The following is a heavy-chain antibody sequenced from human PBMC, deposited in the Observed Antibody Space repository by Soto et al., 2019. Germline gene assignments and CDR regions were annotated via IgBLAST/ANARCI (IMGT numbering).Heavy chain of an antibody. V-gene: IGHV4-30-4*01. Sequence: PSETLSLTCTVSGASISSGNFYWTWIRQPPGKGLEWIGYIFYSGTTYYNPSLKSRATISIDTSKNQFSLKLSSVTAADTAVYYCARHQWGPRLTGVAGTGIVYSFDIWGQGTMVTVSS. D-gene: IGHD6-13*01. CDR1: GASISSGNFY. CDR2: IFYSGTT. J-gene: IGHJ3*02. CDR3: ARHQWGPRLTGVAGTGIVYSFDI.